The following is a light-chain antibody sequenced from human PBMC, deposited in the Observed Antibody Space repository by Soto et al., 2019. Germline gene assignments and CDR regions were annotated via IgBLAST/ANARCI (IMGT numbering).Light chain of an antibody. V-gene: IGLV1-47*01. CDR2: RDN. Sequence: QSVLTQPPSVSGTPGQRVTISCSGGISNIGTNYVHWFQQLPGTAPKVLSNRDNQRPSGVPDRFSGSKSGTSAPLAISGLRSEDEAEYYCAAWDDTVRSDVFGTGTKLTVL. CDR3: AAWDDTVRSDV. CDR1: ISNIGTNY. J-gene: IGLJ1*01.